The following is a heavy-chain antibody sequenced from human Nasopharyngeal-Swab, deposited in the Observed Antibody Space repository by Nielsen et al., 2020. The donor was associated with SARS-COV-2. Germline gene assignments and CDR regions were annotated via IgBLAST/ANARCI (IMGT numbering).Heavy chain of an antibody. Sequence: GGSLRLSCAASGFTFSSYGMYWVRQAPGKGLEWVAVIWYDGSNKYYADSVKGRFTISRDNSKNTLYLQMNSLRAEDTAVYYCARDGLRYSSGWHRVDVWGQGTTVTVSS. CDR3: ARDGLRYSSGWHRVDV. CDR1: GFTFSSYG. CDR2: IWYDGSNK. V-gene: IGHV3-33*01. J-gene: IGHJ6*02. D-gene: IGHD6-19*01.